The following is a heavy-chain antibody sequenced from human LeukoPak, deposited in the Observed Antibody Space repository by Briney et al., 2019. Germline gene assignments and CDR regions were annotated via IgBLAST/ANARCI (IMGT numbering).Heavy chain of an antibody. Sequence: SETLSLTCTVSGGSISSGGSYWSWIRQHPGKGLEWIGYIYYSGSTYYNPSLKSRVTISVDTSKNQFSLKLSSVTAADTAVYYCARAPLDYGDNYFDYWGQGTLVTVSS. V-gene: IGHV4-31*03. J-gene: IGHJ4*02. CDR1: GGSISSGGSY. CDR3: ARAPLDYGDNYFDY. D-gene: IGHD4-17*01. CDR2: IYYSGST.